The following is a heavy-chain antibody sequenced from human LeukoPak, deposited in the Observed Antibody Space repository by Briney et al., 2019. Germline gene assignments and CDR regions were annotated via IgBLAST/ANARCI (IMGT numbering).Heavy chain of an antibody. Sequence: PGGSLRLSCAASGFIFRSYTMTWVRQAPGKGLEWVSSITNNGIYTYYADSVKGRFTISTDNANNSLYLQMNSLRAEDTAVYYCGREKGYIAAAGDVTPASGVGFDYWGQGTLVTVSS. CDR1: GFIFRSYT. CDR3: GREKGYIAAAGDVTPASGVGFDY. D-gene: IGHD6-13*01. V-gene: IGHV3-21*01. CDR2: ITNNGIYT. J-gene: IGHJ4*02.